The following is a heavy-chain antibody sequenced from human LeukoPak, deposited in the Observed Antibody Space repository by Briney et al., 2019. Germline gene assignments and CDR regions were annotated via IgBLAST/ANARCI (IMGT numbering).Heavy chain of an antibody. CDR1: GGSFSGYY. Sequence: ASETLSLTCAVYGGSFSGYYWSWIRQPPGKGLEWLGNIYFGGTTDYNSSLKSRLTISVDTFKNQLSLNLQSVTAADTATYYCARHRSDTGGKKGVNWFDPWGQGTLVTVSS. CDR3: ARHRSDTGGKKGVNWFDP. D-gene: IGHD4-23*01. V-gene: IGHV4-59*01. CDR2: IYFGGTT. J-gene: IGHJ5*02.